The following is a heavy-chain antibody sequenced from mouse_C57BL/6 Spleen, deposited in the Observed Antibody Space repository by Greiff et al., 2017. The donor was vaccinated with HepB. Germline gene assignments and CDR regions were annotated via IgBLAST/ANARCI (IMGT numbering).Heavy chain of an antibody. Sequence: LVESGPELVKPGASVKISCKASGYAFSSSWMNWVKQRPGKGLEWIGRIYPGDGDTNYNGKFKGKATLTADKSSSTAYMQLSSLTSEDSAVYFCARWAYDYDGFAYWGQGTLVTVSA. D-gene: IGHD2-4*01. CDR1: GYAFSSSW. J-gene: IGHJ3*01. V-gene: IGHV1-82*01. CDR2: IYPGDGDT. CDR3: ARWAYDYDGFAY.